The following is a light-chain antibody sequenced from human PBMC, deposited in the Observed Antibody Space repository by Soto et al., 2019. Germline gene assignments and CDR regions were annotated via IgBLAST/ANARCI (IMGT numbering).Light chain of an antibody. CDR3: SSYTSSSPL. CDR1: SSDVGGYNY. J-gene: IGLJ2*01. CDR2: DVS. Sequence: QSALTKPASVSGSPGQSITISCTGTSSDVGGYNYVSWYQQHPGKAPKLMIYDVSNRPSGVSNRFPGSKSGNTASLTISGLQAEDEADYYCSSYTSSSPLFGGGTKVTVL. V-gene: IGLV2-14*01.